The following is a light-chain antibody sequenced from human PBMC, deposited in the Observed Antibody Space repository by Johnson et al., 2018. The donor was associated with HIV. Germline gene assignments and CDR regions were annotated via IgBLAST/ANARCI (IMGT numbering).Light chain of an antibody. CDR1: SSNIGNNY. V-gene: IGLV1-51*02. CDR3: GTWDSSLSSYV. J-gene: IGLJ1*01. CDR2: ENN. Sequence: QSVLTQPPSVSAAPGQKVTISCSGSSSNIGNNYVSWYQQLPGTAPKLLIYENNKRPSGIPDRFSGSKSGTSATLAITGLQTGDEADYYCGTWDSSLSSYVFGTGTKVTAL.